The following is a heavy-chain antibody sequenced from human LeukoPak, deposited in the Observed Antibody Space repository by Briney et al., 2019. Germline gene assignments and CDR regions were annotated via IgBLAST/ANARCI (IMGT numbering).Heavy chain of an antibody. J-gene: IGHJ5*02. V-gene: IGHV4-59*01. Sequence: PSETLSLTCTVSGGSISSYYWSWIRQPPGKGLEWIGYIYYSGSTNYNPSLKSRVTISVDTSKNQLSLKLSSVTAADTAVYYCARDQGVYDSSGYYYGVWFDPWGQGTLVTVSS. CDR3: ARDQGVYDSSGYYYGVWFDP. CDR1: GGSISSYY. CDR2: IYYSGST. D-gene: IGHD3-22*01.